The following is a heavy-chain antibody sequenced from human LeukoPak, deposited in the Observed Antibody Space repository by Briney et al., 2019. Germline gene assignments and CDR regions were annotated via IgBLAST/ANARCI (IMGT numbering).Heavy chain of an antibody. Sequence: ASVKVSCKASGYTFTSYYMHWVRQAPGQGLEWMGIINPSGGSTSCAQKFQGRVTMTRDTSTSTVYMELSSLRSEDTAVYYCARDLNGKYYFDYWGQGTLVTVSS. V-gene: IGHV1-46*01. D-gene: IGHD1-14*01. CDR3: ARDLNGKYYFDY. CDR1: GYTFTSYY. J-gene: IGHJ4*02. CDR2: INPSGGST.